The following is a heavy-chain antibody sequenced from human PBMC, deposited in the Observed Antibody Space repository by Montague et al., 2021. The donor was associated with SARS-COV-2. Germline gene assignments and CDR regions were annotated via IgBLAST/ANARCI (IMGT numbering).Heavy chain of an antibody. V-gene: IGHV4-34*01. CDR2: IHHGGST. D-gene: IGHD3-10*01. CDR3: ARLGDGVVPSPILGVGPYYSYYYMDV. CDR1: GGSFSTYS. Sequence: SETLSLTCAVHGGSFSTYSWNWIRQSPGKGLEWIREIHHGGSTNYNPSLKSRVTISADTSKNQFSLKLTSVAAADTAVYYCARLGDGVVPSPILGVGPYYSYYYMDVWGKGTTVTVSS. J-gene: IGHJ6*03.